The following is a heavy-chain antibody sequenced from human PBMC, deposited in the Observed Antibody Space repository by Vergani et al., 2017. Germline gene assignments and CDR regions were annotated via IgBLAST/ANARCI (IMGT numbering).Heavy chain of an antibody. V-gene: IGHV3-23*01. J-gene: IGHJ4*02. D-gene: IGHD1-26*01. CDR1: GFTFTAHG. CDR2: ISGSGGST. Sequence: EVQLLESGGGSAQPGESLRLSCVASGFTFTAHGLNWVRQAPGKGLEWVSGISGSGGSTYYADSVKGRFTISRDNSKNTLYLQMNSLRAEDTAVYYCAKDPSLGKAGELFDYWGQGTLVTVSS. CDR3: AKDPSLGKAGELFDY.